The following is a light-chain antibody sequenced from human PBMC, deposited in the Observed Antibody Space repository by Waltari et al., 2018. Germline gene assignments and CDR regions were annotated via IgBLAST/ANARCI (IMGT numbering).Light chain of an antibody. Sequence: IRMTQSPSSLSASTGDRVTITCRASQSISSYLNWYQQKPGKAPKLLIYAASRLKSGVPSRFSGSGSGTDFTLTISSLQPEDFATYYCQQSYSTPRTFGPGTKVDIK. CDR3: QQSYSTPRT. J-gene: IGKJ3*01. CDR2: AAS. CDR1: QSISSY. V-gene: IGKV1-39*01.